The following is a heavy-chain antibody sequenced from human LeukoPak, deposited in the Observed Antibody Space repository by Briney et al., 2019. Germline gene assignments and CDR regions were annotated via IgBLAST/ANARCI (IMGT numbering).Heavy chain of an antibody. D-gene: IGHD2-15*01. CDR1: GFTFSSYG. J-gene: IGHJ6*02. Sequence: GGSLRLSCAASGFTFSSYGMHWGRQAPGKGLEWVAVISYDGSNKYYADSVKGRFTISRDNSKNTLYLQMNSLRAEDTAVYYCAKVVVAAFEVYYGMDVWGQGTTVTVSS. CDR2: ISYDGSNK. V-gene: IGHV3-30*18. CDR3: AKVVVAAFEVYYGMDV.